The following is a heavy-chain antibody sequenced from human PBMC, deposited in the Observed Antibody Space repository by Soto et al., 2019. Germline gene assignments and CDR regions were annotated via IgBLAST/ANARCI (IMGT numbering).Heavy chain of an antibody. J-gene: IGHJ4*02. Sequence: QVQLVKSGGGVVEPGRSLKLSCAASGFTFSSYAMHWVRQAPGKGLEWVAVISYDGSNKYYADSVKGRFTISGDNSKNTLYLQMNSLRAEDTAVYYCARGSYSYGPFDYWGQGTLVTVSS. CDR2: ISYDGSNK. CDR1: GFTFSSYA. CDR3: ARGSYSYGPFDY. D-gene: IGHD5-18*01. V-gene: IGHV3-30-3*01.